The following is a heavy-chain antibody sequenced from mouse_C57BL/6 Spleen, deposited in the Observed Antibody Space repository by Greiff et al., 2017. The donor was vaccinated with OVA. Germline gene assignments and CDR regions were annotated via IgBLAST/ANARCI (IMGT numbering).Heavy chain of an antibody. Sequence: QVQLQQPGAELVKPGASVKLSCKASGYTFTSYWMHWVKQRPGQGLEWIGMIHPNSGSTNYNEKFKSKATLTVDKSSSTAYMQLSSLTSEDSAVYYCARSPMGLRVPVYFDYWGQGTTLTVSS. CDR2: IHPNSGST. D-gene: IGHD2-4*01. CDR1: GYTFTSYW. V-gene: IGHV1-64*01. CDR3: ARSPMGLRVPVYFDY. J-gene: IGHJ2*01.